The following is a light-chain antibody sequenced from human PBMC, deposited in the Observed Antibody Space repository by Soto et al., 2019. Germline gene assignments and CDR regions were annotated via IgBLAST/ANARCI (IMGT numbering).Light chain of an antibody. Sequence: DIQLTQSPSFLSASVGDRVTITCRASQGISSHLAWYQQKPGTAPKLLIYATSTLQSGVPSRFSGSGSGTDFTLTISSLQPEDFATYYCQQLNSFPLTFGGGTKSEIK. CDR2: ATS. CDR3: QQLNSFPLT. CDR1: QGISSH. J-gene: IGKJ4*01. V-gene: IGKV1-9*01.